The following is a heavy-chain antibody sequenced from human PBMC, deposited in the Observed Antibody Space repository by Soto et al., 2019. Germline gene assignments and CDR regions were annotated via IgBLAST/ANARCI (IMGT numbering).Heavy chain of an antibody. CDR1: GFTFSSYS. V-gene: IGHV3-21*01. Sequence: GGSLRLSCAASGFTFSSYSMNWVRQAPGKGLEWVSSISSRSSYIYYADSVKGRFTISRDNAKNSLYLQMNSLRAEDTAVYYCARGPEYDYIWGSFHWWGQGTLVTVSS. D-gene: IGHD3-16*01. CDR2: ISSRSSYI. J-gene: IGHJ4*02. CDR3: ARGPEYDYIWGSFHW.